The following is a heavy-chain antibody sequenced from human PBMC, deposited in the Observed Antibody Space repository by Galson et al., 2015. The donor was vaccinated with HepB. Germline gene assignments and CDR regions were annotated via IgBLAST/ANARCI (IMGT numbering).Heavy chain of an antibody. CDR1: GGSISSSSYY. Sequence: SETLSLTCTVSGGSISSSSYYWGWIRQPPGKGLEWIGSIYYSGSTYYNPSLKSRVTISVDTSKNQFSLKLSSVTAADTAVYYCARSSGHFDYWGQGTLVTVSS. CDR2: IYYSGST. V-gene: IGHV4-39*07. D-gene: IGHD6-19*01. CDR3: ARSSGHFDY. J-gene: IGHJ4*02.